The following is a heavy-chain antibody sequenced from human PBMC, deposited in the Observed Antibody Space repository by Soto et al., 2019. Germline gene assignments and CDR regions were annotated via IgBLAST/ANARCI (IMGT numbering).Heavy chain of an antibody. CDR1: GGTFSSYT. D-gene: IGHD4-4*01. Sequence: QVQLVQSGAEVKKPGSSVKVSCKASGGTFSSYTISWVRQAPGQGLEWMGRIIPILGIANYAQKFQGRVTLTADKATSTDYMELSSLRSEDTAVYYCATRNYINYGMDVWGQRTTVTVSS. J-gene: IGHJ6*02. CDR3: ATRNYINYGMDV. V-gene: IGHV1-69*02. CDR2: IIPILGIA.